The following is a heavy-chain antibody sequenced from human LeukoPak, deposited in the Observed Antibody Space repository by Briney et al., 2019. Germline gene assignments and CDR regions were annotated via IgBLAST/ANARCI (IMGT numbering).Heavy chain of an antibody. D-gene: IGHD2-2*01. CDR1: GFTFSSYG. V-gene: IGHV3-30*19. CDR3: ARVMGRYCSSTSCYVDY. J-gene: IGHJ4*02. CDR2: ISYDGSNK. Sequence: GGSLRLSCAASGFTFSSYGMHWVRQAPGKGLEWVAVISYDGSNKSYADSVKGRFTISRDNCKNTLYLQMNSLRAEDTAVYYCARVMGRYCSSTSCYVDYWGQGTLVTVSS.